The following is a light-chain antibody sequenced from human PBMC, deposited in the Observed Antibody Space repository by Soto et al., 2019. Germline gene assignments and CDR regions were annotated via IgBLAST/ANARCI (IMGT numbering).Light chain of an antibody. CDR3: MQALQTTYN. V-gene: IGKV2-28*01. CDR1: QSLLHSNVYNY. Sequence: DIVMTQSPLSLPVTPGEPASISCRSSQSLLHSNVYNYLDWYLQKPGQSPQLLIYLGSNRASGVHDPFSVSGSGTDFTLKISRVEAEYVGDYYCMQALQTTYNFGQGTKLEIK. CDR2: LGS. J-gene: IGKJ2*01.